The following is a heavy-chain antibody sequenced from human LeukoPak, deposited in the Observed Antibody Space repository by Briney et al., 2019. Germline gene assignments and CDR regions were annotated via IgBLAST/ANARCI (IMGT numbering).Heavy chain of an antibody. J-gene: IGHJ4*02. CDR1: GFTFSSYW. D-gene: IGHD4-17*01. V-gene: IGHV3-7*01. CDR2: IKQDGSEK. CDR3: VRANYGDYFDY. Sequence: GGSLRLSCAASGFTFSSYWMSWVRQAPGKGLEWVANIKQDGSEKYYVDSVKGRFTISRDNAKNSLYLQMNSLRAEDTAVYYCVRANYGDYFDYWGQGTLVTVSS.